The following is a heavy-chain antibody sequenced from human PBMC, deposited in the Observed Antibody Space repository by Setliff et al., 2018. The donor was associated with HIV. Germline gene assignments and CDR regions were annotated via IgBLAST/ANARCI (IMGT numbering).Heavy chain of an antibody. CDR3: ARQYNRQYGMDV. Sequence: NPSETLSLTCTVSGGSISSGDYYWSWIRQAAGKGLELIGRMYYVGDINYNPSLKSRVIMSIDTSKNQFSLKLNSVTAADTAVYYCARQYNRQYGMDVWGQGTTVTVSS. J-gene: IGHJ6*02. D-gene: IGHD1-20*01. CDR2: MYYVGDI. V-gene: IGHV4-61*10. CDR1: GGSISSGDYY.